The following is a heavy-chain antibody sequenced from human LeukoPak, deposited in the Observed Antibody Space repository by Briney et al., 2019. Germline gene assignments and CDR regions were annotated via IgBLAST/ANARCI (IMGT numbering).Heavy chain of an antibody. Sequence: SETLSLTCTVSGGSISSYYWSWIRQPPGKGLEWIGSIYYSGSTYYNPSLKSRVTISVDTSKNQFSLKLSSVTAADTAVYYCARHERTDYDFWSGYNWFDPWGQGTLVTVSS. D-gene: IGHD3-3*01. CDR1: GGSISSYY. CDR2: IYYSGST. J-gene: IGHJ5*02. CDR3: ARHERTDYDFWSGYNWFDP. V-gene: IGHV4-59*08.